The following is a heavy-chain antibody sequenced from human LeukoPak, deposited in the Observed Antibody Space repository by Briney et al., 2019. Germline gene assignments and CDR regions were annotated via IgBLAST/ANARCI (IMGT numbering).Heavy chain of an antibody. CDR2: IYSTGSS. CDR3: ARDRWFDT. CDR1: GGSMSRYY. V-gene: IGHV4-4*07. Sequence: PSETLSLTCTVSGGSMSRYYWSWIRQAAGKAPEWTGRIYSTGSSDYNPSLQSRVTMSVDTSKNQFSLNVSTVTAADTAIYYCARDRWFDTWGQGTLVTVSS. J-gene: IGHJ5*02.